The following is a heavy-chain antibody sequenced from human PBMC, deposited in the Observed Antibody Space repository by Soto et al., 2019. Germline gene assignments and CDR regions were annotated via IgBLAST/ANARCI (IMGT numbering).Heavy chain of an antibody. CDR1: GVSVSRDYQ. D-gene: IGHD1-26*01. V-gene: IGHV4-30-4*01. J-gene: IGHJ1*01. CDR3: ARAWDF. Sequence: SETLSLTCTVSGVSVSRDYQWIWIRQPPGKGLEWIGHISYSGSPYYHPSLRSRLSISVDTSKNQFSLKVKSVTAADTAVYYCARAWDFWGQGTLVTFSS. CDR2: ISYSGSP.